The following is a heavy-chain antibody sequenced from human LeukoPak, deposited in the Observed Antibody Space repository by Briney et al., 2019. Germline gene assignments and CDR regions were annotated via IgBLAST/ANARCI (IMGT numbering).Heavy chain of an antibody. CDR1: GFTFSDYY. J-gene: IGHJ4*02. V-gene: IGHV3-11*04. Sequence: GGSLRLSCSASGFTFSDYYMTWIRQAPGKGLEWVSYISSSGSIIYYADSVKGRFIISRDNAKNSLYLQMNSLRAEDTAVYFCARVGYDSSGRFDYWGQGTLVTVSS. CDR3: ARVGYDSSGRFDY. CDR2: ISSSGSII. D-gene: IGHD3-22*01.